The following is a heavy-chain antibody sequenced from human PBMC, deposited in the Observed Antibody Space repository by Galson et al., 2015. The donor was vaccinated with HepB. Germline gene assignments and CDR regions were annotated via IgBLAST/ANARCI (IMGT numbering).Heavy chain of an antibody. CDR1: GFPFSSYG. Sequence: SLRLSCAGPGFPFSSYGFHWVPQAPGKGLEWVALISYDGTDENNADPVKGRFAISRDDSLNTLYLQMNSLRPEDTAVYYCAKPGGSHGFYDSVHMWGQGTMVSVSS. J-gene: IGHJ3*02. CDR2: ISYDGTDE. V-gene: IGHV3-30*18. D-gene: IGHD3-16*01. CDR3: AKPGGSHGFYDSVHM.